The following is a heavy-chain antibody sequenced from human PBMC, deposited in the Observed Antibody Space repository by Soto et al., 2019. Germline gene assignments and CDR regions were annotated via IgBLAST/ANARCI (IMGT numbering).Heavy chain of an antibody. CDR2: INEDGSHI. D-gene: IGHD6-25*01. CDR3: SRGSSGWAGIDY. CDR1: EFTFSSYW. V-gene: IGHV3-74*01. J-gene: IGHJ4*02. Sequence: EVQLVESGGGLVQPGGSLRVSCTASEFTFSSYWMHWVRQAPGKGLVWVSRINEDGSHILYADSGKGRFTISRDNAKNTLFLQRSSLRAEDMAMYYCSRGSSGWAGIDYWGPGTLVTVSS.